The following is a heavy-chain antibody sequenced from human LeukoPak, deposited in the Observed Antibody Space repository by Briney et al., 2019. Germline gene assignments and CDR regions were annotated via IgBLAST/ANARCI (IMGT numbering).Heavy chain of an antibody. CDR2: INHSGST. V-gene: IGHV4-34*01. CDR3: ARGYYYGSGSYYDYYYYGMDV. D-gene: IGHD3-10*01. Sequence: SETLSLTCAVYGGSFSGYYWSWIRQPPGKGLEWIGEINHSGSTNYNPSRKSRGTISVDTSKNQFSLKLSSVTAADTAVYYCARGYYYGSGSYYDYYYYGMDVWGQGTTVTVSS. J-gene: IGHJ6*02. CDR1: GGSFSGYY.